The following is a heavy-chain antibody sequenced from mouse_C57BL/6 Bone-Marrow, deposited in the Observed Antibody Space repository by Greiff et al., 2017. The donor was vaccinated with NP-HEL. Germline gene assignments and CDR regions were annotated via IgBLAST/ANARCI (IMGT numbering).Heavy chain of an antibody. CDR3: VRHAIVYAMDY. CDR2: IRSKSNNYAT. J-gene: IGHJ4*01. Sequence: EVMLVESGGGLVQPKGSLKLSCAASGFSFNTYAMNWVRQAPGKGLEWVARIRSKSNNYATYYADSVKGRFTISRDDSESMLYLQMNNLKTEDTAMYYCVRHAIVYAMDYWGQGTSVTVSS. CDR1: GFSFNTYA. V-gene: IGHV10-1*01.